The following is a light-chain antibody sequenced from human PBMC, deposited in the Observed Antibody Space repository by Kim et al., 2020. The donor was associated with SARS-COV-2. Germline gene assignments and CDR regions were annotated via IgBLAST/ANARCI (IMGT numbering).Light chain of an antibody. CDR3: QSYDSSLRGV. J-gene: IGLJ3*02. CDR1: SSHIGAGYD. V-gene: IGLV1-40*01. Sequence: GERVTISCTGSSSHIGAGYDVHWYQQLPGTAPKLLIYGNSNRPSGVPDRFSGSKSGTSASLAITGLQAEDEADYYCQSYDSSLRGVFGGVTQLTVL. CDR2: GNS.